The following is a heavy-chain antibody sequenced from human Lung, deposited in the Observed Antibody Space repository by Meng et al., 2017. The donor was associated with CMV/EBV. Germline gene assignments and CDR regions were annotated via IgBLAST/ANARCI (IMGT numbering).Heavy chain of an antibody. CDR2: INPNSGGT. CDR3: ERDWKHCSATSEIYWFDS. CDR1: RYTFTGYY. Sequence: ASXXIFXNAARYTFTGYYIHWLLQAPGQGIEWMVWINPNSGGTNYAQKFQGRFTMTSDTSISKAYMELRRMRSDDTAVYYCERDWKHCSATSEIYWFDSWRQGXLVTVSS. D-gene: IGHD1-26*01. J-gene: IGHJ5*01. V-gene: IGHV1-2*02.